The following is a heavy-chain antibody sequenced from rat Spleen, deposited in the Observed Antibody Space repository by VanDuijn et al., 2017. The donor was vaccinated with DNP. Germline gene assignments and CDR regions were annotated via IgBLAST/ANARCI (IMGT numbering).Heavy chain of an antibody. D-gene: IGHD5-1*01. CDR1: DFSIXXYN. J-gene: IGHJ2*01. CDR3: ARDRANWGYYFDY. CDR2: IWSFGNT. Sequence: QVQLTESGXGLVQPSXTLSLTXTVSDFSIXXYNVHWIRQSVRGGLEWMGMIWSFGNTDYNSALKNRLSISRDTSKGQVFLQMNNVQPGCIGTYYCARDRANWGYYFDYWGQGVMVTVSS. V-gene: IGHV2-30*01.